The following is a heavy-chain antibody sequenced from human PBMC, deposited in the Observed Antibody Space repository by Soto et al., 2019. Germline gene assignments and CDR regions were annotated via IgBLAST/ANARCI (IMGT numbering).Heavy chain of an antibody. Sequence: QEHLVESGGGVVQPGRSLRLSCAASGFTFTDYAMHWVRQAPGKGLEWVAVIWHDGTKQYYADSVKGRFTISRDNSKNTLYLQMNSLTAEDTAVYYCARPALLITTFDYGGQGTLVTVSS. CDR3: ARPALLITTFDY. CDR2: IWHDGTKQ. CDR1: GFTFTDYA. J-gene: IGHJ4*02. D-gene: IGHD4-4*01. V-gene: IGHV3-33*01.